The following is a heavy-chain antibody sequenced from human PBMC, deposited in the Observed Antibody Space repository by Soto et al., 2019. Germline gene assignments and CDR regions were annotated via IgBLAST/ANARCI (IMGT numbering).Heavy chain of an antibody. J-gene: IGHJ4*02. CDR3: AKRSDSSGYYPPDY. CDR2: ISYGGRTK. Sequence: GGSLRLSCAASGFTFSNYGMHWVRQAPGKGLEWVALISYGGRTKFYVDSVKGRFTISRDNSKNTLYLQMDSLRTEDTAVYYCAKRSDSSGYYPPDYWGQGTLVTVSS. V-gene: IGHV3-30*18. D-gene: IGHD3-22*01. CDR1: GFTFSNYG.